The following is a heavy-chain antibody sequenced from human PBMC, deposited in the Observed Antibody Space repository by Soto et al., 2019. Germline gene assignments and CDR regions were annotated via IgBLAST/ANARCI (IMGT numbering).Heavy chain of an antibody. J-gene: IGHJ4*02. CDR3: AKSLSASPNYFFDS. D-gene: IGHD1-1*01. V-gene: IGHV3-23*01. Sequence: PGGSLRLSCAASGFKFSNYAMSWVRQAPGKGLEWVSGISGSGGITYYADSVKGRFTISRDNSNNTLFLQMHSLRADDTAVYYCAKSLSASPNYFFDSWGQGTLVTVSS. CDR1: GFKFSNYA. CDR2: ISGSGGIT.